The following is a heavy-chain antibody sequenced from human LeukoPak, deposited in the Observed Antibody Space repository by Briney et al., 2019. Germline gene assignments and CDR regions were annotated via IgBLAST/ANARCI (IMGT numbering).Heavy chain of an antibody. CDR3: ARVLGYCSGGSCYSRNWFDP. J-gene: IGHJ5*02. D-gene: IGHD2-15*01. Sequence: ASVKASCKASGYTFTSYDINWVRQATGQGLEWTGWMNPNSGNTGYAQKFQGRVTITRNTSISTAYMELSSLRSEDTAVYYCARVLGYCSGGSCYSRNWFDPWGQGTLVTVSS. V-gene: IGHV1-8*03. CDR2: MNPNSGNT. CDR1: GYTFTSYD.